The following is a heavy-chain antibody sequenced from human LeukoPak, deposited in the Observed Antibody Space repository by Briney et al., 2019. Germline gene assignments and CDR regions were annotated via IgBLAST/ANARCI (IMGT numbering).Heavy chain of an antibody. Sequence: PSETLSLTCTVSGGSISSSGYYWGWIRQSPGKGLEWIGSIYYSGGTYSNPSLKSRVTISVDTSKDQFSLKLTSVTAADTAVYYCARHDYADYGTFDIWGQGTVVTVSS. CDR1: GGSISSSGYY. CDR2: IYYSGGT. V-gene: IGHV4-39*01. J-gene: IGHJ3*02. D-gene: IGHD4-17*01. CDR3: ARHDYADYGTFDI.